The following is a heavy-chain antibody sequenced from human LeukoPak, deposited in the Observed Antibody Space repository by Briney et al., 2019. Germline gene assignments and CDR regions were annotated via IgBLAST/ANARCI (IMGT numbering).Heavy chain of an antibody. CDR3: ARTRDIVVVPATQPLNDY. D-gene: IGHD2-2*01. V-gene: IGHV1-18*01. J-gene: IGHJ4*02. CDR2: ISAYNGNT. CDR1: GYTFTRYG. Sequence: GASVKVSCKASGYTFTRYGISWVRQAPGQGLEWMGWISAYNGNTNYAQKLQGRVTMTTDTSTSTAYMELRSLRSDDTAVYYCARTRDIVVVPATQPLNDYWGQGTLVTVSS.